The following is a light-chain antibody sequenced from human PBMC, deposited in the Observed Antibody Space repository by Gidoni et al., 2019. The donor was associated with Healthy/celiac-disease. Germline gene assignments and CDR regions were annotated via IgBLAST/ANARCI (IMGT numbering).Light chain of an antibody. CDR2: SNN. CDR3: AAWDDSLNGPV. J-gene: IGLJ2*01. Sequence: QSVLTQPPSASGTPAQTVTISCSGISSNIGSNTVNWYQQLPETAPKLLIYSNNLRPSGVPDRFSGSKSGTTASLGISGLQSEDEADYYCAAWDDSLNGPVFGGGTKLTVL. V-gene: IGLV1-44*01. CDR1: SSNIGSNT.